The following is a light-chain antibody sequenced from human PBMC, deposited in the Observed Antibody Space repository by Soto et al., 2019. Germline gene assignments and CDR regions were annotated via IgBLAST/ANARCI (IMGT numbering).Light chain of an antibody. J-gene: IGKJ5*01. Sequence: SQMTLSPSSVWAGVEDRVIITFGPSQSISNHLNWYQHKPGQPPTLLIYGASSLQSGVPSRFSGRGSGTDFTLAITSLQPEDFATYYCQQSSRTPITFGHGTRLEIK. V-gene: IGKV1-39*01. CDR2: GAS. CDR3: QQSSRTPIT. CDR1: QSISNH.